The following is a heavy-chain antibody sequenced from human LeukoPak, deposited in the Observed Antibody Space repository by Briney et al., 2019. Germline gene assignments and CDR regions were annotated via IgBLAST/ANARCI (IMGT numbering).Heavy chain of an antibody. J-gene: IGHJ2*01. CDR3: ARDQGEGNTSGWYWYFDL. Sequence: SETLSLTCTVSGGSISNDYWSWIRQPAGKGLEWIGRIFPSGNTNYNPSLKSRITMSVDTAKNQFSLKLTSVTAADTAVYYCARDQGEGNTSGWYWYFDLWGRGTLLAVSS. CDR2: IFPSGNT. V-gene: IGHV4-4*07. CDR1: GGSISNDY. D-gene: IGHD6-19*01.